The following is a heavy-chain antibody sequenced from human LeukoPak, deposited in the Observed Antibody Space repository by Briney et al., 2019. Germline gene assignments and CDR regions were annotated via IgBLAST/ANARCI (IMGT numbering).Heavy chain of an antibody. D-gene: IGHD5-24*01. V-gene: IGHV3-48*03. J-gene: IGHJ5*02. CDR1: GFDLSTYE. CDR2: ITISVHTK. CDR3: ARGDPYKNL. Sequence: PGGSLCLTCAASGFDLSTYEMNCIRQAPGKGLEWIADITISVHTKNYADSVQGRFTISRDNARTSLYLQMNSLGVEDTGAYYCARGDPYKNLWGQGTLVTVSS.